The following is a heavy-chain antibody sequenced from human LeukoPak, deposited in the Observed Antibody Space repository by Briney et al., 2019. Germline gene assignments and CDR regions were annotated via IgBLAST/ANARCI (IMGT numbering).Heavy chain of an antibody. CDR3: ATYYSDTSARD. CDR2: INPNSGGT. D-gene: IGHD3-22*01. CDR1: GYTFTGYY. Sequence: ASVKVSCKASGYTFTGYYMHWVRQAPGQGLEWMGWINPNSGGTNYAPKFQGRVTMTRDTSISTAYMELSGLTSDDTAVYFCATYYSDTSARDWGQGTPVTVSS. V-gene: IGHV1-2*02. J-gene: IGHJ4*02.